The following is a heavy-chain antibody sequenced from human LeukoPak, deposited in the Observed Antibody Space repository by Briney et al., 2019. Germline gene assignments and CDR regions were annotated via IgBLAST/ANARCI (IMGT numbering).Heavy chain of an antibody. CDR3: ATEKLDASGYDFMLPF. Sequence: GGSLRLSCAASGFTFSNSAMHWVRQAPGKGLEWVAVFSRDGTNRYYRDSVKGRFTISRDNSKNTLYLQMNSLRIEDTAIYYCATEKLDASGYDFMLPFWGQGTLVSVSS. J-gene: IGHJ4*02. V-gene: IGHV3-30*10. CDR1: GFTFSNSA. CDR2: FSRDGTNR. D-gene: IGHD5-12*01.